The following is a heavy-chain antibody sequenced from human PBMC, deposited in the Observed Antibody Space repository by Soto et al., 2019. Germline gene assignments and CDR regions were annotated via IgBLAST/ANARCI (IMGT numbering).Heavy chain of an antibody. V-gene: IGHV1-69*13. J-gene: IGHJ4*02. D-gene: IGHD2-8*01. CDR1: EDTFSSYA. CDR2: IIPFFRTP. Sequence: SVKVSCKASEDTFSSYATSWVRQGPGRVLDWMGGIIPFFRTPNYAKKLQRKFTVTADESTSADYLELNSLRSEDTAMYYCAGERAYGVNPLACLYWGRQSLGT. CDR3: AGERAYGVNPLACLY.